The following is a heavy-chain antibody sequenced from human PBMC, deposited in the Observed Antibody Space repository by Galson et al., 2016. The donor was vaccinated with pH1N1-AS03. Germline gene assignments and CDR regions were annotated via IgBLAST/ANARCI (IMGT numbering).Heavy chain of an antibody. Sequence: QSGAEVKKTGESLKISCKGSGYSFTGYWIGWVRQKPGKGLEWMGIIYPSDSDTRYNPSFQGQVTISVDESIGTAYLQWSSLKAPDTAIYYCARHREYQVLSSTMDVRGQGTTVTVSS. CDR3: ARHREYQVLSSTMDV. CDR2: IYPSDSDT. J-gene: IGHJ6*02. CDR1: GYSFTGYW. V-gene: IGHV5-51*01. D-gene: IGHD2-2*01.